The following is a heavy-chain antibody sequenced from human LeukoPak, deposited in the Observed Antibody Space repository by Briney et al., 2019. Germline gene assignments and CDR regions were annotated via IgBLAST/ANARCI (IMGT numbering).Heavy chain of an antibody. CDR3: AKSNGYGLIDI. Sequence: TSETLSLTCSVSRGAISSSNYYWGWIRQPPGKGLEWIGNIFYSGTTYYNPSLPSLKSRVSILVDTSKNQFSLKLRSVTAADTAVYYCAKSNGYGLIDIWGQGTMVTVSS. J-gene: IGHJ3*02. CDR2: IFYSGTT. CDR1: RGAISSSNYY. V-gene: IGHV4-39*07. D-gene: IGHD3-10*01.